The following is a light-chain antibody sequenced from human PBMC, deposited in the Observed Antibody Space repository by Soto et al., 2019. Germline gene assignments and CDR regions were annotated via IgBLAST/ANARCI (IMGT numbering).Light chain of an antibody. CDR3: QQYNNWPLWT. V-gene: IGKV1-5*03. CDR2: QAY. CDR1: QSTSSY. Sequence: DIQMTQSPTTLSASVGDTVTITCRASQSTSSYLAWYQQKPGKAPKLMVYQAYSLENGVPSRFSGSGSGTEFTLTISSLQSEDFAVYYCQQYNNWPLWTFGQGTKVDI. J-gene: IGKJ1*01.